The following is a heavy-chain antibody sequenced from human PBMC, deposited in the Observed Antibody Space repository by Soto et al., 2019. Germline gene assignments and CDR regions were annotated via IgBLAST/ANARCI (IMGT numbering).Heavy chain of an antibody. CDR3: ARATLVGANFDAFDI. J-gene: IGHJ3*02. Sequence: QVQLQESGPGLVNPSQTLSLTCTFSGASITSGGYYWTWIRQHPGKGLEWIGYIYYSGTTYYNPSLTSRFTISVDTSKNQFSLKLSSVTAADTAVYYCARATLVGANFDAFDIWGQGTMVTVSS. CDR1: GASITSGGYY. CDR2: IYYSGTT. D-gene: IGHD1-26*01. V-gene: IGHV4-31*03.